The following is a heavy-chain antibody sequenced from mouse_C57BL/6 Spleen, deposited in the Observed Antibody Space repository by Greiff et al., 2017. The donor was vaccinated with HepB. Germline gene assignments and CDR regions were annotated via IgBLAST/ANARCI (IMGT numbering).Heavy chain of an antibody. V-gene: IGHV1-19*01. J-gene: IGHJ1*03. CDR1: GYTFTDYY. CDR3: ARSGSTMVTYWYFDV. Sequence: EVQLQQSGPVLVKPGASVKMSCKASGYTFTDYYMNWVKQSHGKSLEWIGVINPYNGGTSYNQKFKGKATLTVDKSSSTAYMELNSLTSEDFAVYYCARSGSTMVTYWYFDVWGTGTTVTVSS. CDR2: INPYNGGT. D-gene: IGHD2-2*01.